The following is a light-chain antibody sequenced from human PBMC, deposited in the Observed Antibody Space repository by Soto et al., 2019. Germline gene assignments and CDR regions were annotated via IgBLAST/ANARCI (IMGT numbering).Light chain of an antibody. CDR1: QSVSSSY. CDR3: QQHGSSPPIT. J-gene: IGKJ5*01. CDR2: GAR. Sequence: EMVLTRSPGTLSWWPLEVGTRSVMAIQSVSSSYLAWYQQKPGQAPRLLFYGARYRAAGIPDRFSGSGSGTDFTLTISRLEPEDFAVYYCQQHGSSPPITFGQGTRLEIK. V-gene: IGKV3-20*01.